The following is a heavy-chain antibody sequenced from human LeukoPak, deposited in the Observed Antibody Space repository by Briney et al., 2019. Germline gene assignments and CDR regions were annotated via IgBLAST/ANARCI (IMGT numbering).Heavy chain of an antibody. D-gene: IGHD5/OR15-5a*01. V-gene: IGHV3-48*04. CDR1: GFTFSGYA. Sequence: PGGSLRLSCAASGFTFSGYAMNWVRQAPGKGLEWVSHIYSSDTTYADSVKGRFTISRDNAKNSLYLQMNSLRAEDTAVYYCARTSSSVLDYWGQGTPVTVSS. CDR2: IYSSDTT. CDR3: ARTSSSVLDY. J-gene: IGHJ4*02.